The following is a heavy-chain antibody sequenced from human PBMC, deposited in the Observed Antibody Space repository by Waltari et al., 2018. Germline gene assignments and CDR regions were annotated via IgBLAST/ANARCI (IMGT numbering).Heavy chain of an antibody. Sequence: QVQLVESGGGVVQPGRSLRLSCAASGFTFSSYGMHWVRQAPGKGLEWVAVIWYDGSNKYYADSVKGRFTISRDNSKNTLYLQMNSLRAEDTAVYYCAKDMSSGWYLDGGQVDYWGQGTLVTVSS. CDR2: IWYDGSNK. V-gene: IGHV3-33*06. D-gene: IGHD6-19*01. CDR3: AKDMSSGWYLDGGQVDY. CDR1: GFTFSSYG. J-gene: IGHJ4*02.